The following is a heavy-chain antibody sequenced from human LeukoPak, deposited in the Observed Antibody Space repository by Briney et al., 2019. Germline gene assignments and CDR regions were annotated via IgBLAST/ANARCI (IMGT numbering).Heavy chain of an antibody. J-gene: IGHJ6*02. CDR1: GGTFSSYA. Sequence: ASVKVSCKASGGTFSSYAISWVRQAPGQGLEWMGGIIPIFGTANYAQKFQGRVTITADESTSTAYMELSSLRSEDTAVYYCARSPWTRSISEVYYYYGMDVWGQGTTVTVSS. CDR3: ARSPWTRSISEVYYYYGMDV. CDR2: IIPIFGTA. D-gene: IGHD2-21*01. V-gene: IGHV1-69*13.